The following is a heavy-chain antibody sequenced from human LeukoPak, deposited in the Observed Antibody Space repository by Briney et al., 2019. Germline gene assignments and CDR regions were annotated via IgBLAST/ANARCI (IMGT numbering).Heavy chain of an antibody. V-gene: IGHV1-2*02. CDR3: ARDGIDLGGNYYGMDV. CDR1: GYTFTGYY. CDR2: IHPNSGGT. D-gene: IGHD3-16*01. J-gene: IGHJ6*02. Sequence: ASVRVSCKASGYTFTGYYIHWVRQAHGQGLEWMGWIHPNSGGTTYAQKFQGRVTMTRDTSISTVYMELSRLRSDDTAVYYCARDGIDLGGNYYGMDVWGQGTTVTVSS.